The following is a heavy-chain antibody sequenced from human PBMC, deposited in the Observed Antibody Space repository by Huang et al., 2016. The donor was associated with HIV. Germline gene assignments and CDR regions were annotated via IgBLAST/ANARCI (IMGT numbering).Heavy chain of an antibody. CDR2: ITTIFDKT. J-gene: IGHJ4*02. Sequence: QVQLVQSGAEVKKPGSSVKVSCKAYGGTFSSYVISWVRQAPGQGLELMGGITTIFDKTNYAQKVQGRVTIIADESTKTAYIEMSSLRPEDTATYYCATGPRGSGSVNWGQGTLVIVSS. CDR1: GGTFSSYV. V-gene: IGHV1-69*01. D-gene: IGHD1-26*01. CDR3: ATGPRGSGSVN.